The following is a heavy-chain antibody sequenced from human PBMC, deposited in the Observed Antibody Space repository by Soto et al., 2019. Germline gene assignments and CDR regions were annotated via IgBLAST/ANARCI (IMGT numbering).Heavy chain of an antibody. V-gene: IGHV3-9*01. CDR3: AKDRGLVLSFYFDY. Sequence: EVQLVESGGGLVQPGRSLRLSCAASGFTFDDYAMHWVRQAPGKGLEWVSGISWNSGSIGYADSVKGRFTISRDNAKNSLYLQMTSLRADDTALYYCAKDRGLVLSFYFDYWGQGTLVTVSS. D-gene: IGHD6-19*01. J-gene: IGHJ4*02. CDR2: ISWNSGSI. CDR1: GFTFDDYA.